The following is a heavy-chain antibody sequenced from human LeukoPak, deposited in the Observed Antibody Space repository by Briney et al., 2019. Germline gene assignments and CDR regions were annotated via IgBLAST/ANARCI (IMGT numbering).Heavy chain of an antibody. CDR3: AKAIIAVASNFDY. CDR2: IYYSGST. V-gene: IGHV4-59*01. Sequence: SETLSLTCTVSGGSISSYYWSWIRQPPGKGLEWIGYIYYSGSTNYKPSLKSRVTISVDTSKNQFSLKVSSVTAADTAVYYCAKAIIAVASNFDYWGQGTLVTVSS. CDR1: GGSISSYY. J-gene: IGHJ4*02. D-gene: IGHD6-19*01.